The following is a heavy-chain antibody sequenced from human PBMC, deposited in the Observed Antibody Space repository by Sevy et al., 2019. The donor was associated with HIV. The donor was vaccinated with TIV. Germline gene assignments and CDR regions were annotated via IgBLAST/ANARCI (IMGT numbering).Heavy chain of an antibody. D-gene: IGHD6-13*01. CDR3: ARDGGSWYGGDAFDI. Sequence: GGSLRLSCAASGFTFSSYWMSWVRQAPGKGLEWVANIKQDGSEKYYVDSVKGRFTISRDNAKNSLYLQMNSLRAEDMAVYYCARDGGSWYGGDAFDIWGQGTMVTVSS. V-gene: IGHV3-7*01. J-gene: IGHJ3*02. CDR2: IKQDGSEK. CDR1: GFTFSSYW.